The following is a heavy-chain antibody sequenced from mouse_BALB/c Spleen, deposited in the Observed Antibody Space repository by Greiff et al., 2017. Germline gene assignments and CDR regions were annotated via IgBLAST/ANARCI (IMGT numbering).Heavy chain of an antibody. CDR1: GYTFTSYV. CDR3: AREDYGSPAWFAY. J-gene: IGHJ3*01. CDR2: INPYNDGT. Sequence: EVQGVESGPELVKPGASVKMSCKASGYTFTSYVMHWVKQKPGQGLEWIGYINPYNDGTKYNEKFKGKATLTSDKSSSTAYMELSSLTSEDSAVYYCAREDYGSPAWFAYWGQGTLVTVSA. D-gene: IGHD1-1*01. V-gene: IGHV1-14*01.